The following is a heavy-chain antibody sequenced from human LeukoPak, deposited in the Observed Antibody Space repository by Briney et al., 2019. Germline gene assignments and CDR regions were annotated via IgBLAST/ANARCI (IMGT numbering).Heavy chain of an antibody. CDR3: ARRPRGYYDSSGNRGYAFDI. J-gene: IGHJ3*02. Sequence: SETLSLTCAVYGGSFSGYYWSWIRQPPGKGLELIGEINHSGSTNYNPSLKSRVTISVDTSKNQFSLKLSSVTAADTAVYYCARRPRGYYDSSGNRGYAFDIWGQGTMVTVSS. CDR1: GGSFSGYY. D-gene: IGHD3-22*01. CDR2: INHSGST. V-gene: IGHV4-34*01.